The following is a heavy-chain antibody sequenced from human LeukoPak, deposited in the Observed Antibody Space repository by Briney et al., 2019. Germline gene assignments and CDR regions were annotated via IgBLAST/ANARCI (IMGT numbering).Heavy chain of an antibody. J-gene: IGHJ4*02. CDR1: GGSISSDSYY. CDR3: ASLAVAGLSEGY. D-gene: IGHD6-19*01. V-gene: IGHV4-39*01. CDR2: IYYSGST. Sequence: SETLSLTCTVSGGSISSDSYYSAWIRQPPGKGLEWIASIYYSGSTYYNPSLKSRVTISVDTSRNQFSLKLSSVTAADTAVYYCASLAVAGLSEGYWGQGTLVIVSS.